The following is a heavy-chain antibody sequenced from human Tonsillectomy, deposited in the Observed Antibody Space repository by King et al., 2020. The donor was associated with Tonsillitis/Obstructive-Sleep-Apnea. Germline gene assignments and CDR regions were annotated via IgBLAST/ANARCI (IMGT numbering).Heavy chain of an antibody. CDR2: IGGSGNST. J-gene: IGHJ6*02. D-gene: IGHD2-15*01. V-gene: IGHV3-23*04. Sequence: VQLVESGGGLVQPGGSLRLSCAASGFTFSTYGMSWVRQAPGKGPEWVSVIGGSGNSTYYSDSVKGRFTISRDNSKNTLYLQMNSLRTEDTAVYYCAKEHRGGRYCSGNSCPTFGMDVWGQGTTVTVSS. CDR1: GFTFSTYG. CDR3: AKEHRGGRYCSGNSCPTFGMDV.